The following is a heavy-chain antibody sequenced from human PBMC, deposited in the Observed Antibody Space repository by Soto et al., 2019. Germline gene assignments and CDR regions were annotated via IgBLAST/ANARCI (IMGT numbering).Heavy chain of an antibody. CDR1: GCSISSYY. J-gene: IGHJ1*01. V-gene: IGHV4-59*01. CDR2: IYYSGST. Sequence: PSETLSLTCTFSGCSISSYYWSWIRQPPGKGLEWIGYIYYSGSTNYNPSLKSRVTISVDTSKNQFSLKLSSVTAADTAVYYCASLVSLFGVVSTSYFQHWGQGTLVTVSS. CDR3: ASLVSLFGVVSTSYFQH. D-gene: IGHD3-3*01.